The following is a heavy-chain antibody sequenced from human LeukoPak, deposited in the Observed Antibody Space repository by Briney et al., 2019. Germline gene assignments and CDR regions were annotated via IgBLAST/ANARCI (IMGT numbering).Heavy chain of an antibody. Sequence: GGSLRLSCAASGFTFSSYWMNWVRQAPGKGLEWISDISSSSTMIYYADSVKGRFTTSRDNAKNSLYLQMNSLRAEDTAVYYCARYLAGEYYFDYWGQGTLVTVSS. CDR1: GFTFSSYW. J-gene: IGHJ4*02. CDR3: ARYLAGEYYFDY. V-gene: IGHV3-48*04. CDR2: ISSSSTMI.